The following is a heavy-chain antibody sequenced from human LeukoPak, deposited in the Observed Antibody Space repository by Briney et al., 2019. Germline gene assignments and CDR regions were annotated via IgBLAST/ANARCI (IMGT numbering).Heavy chain of an antibody. CDR1: GYTFTSYY. CDR3: ARAGYSYGNNPLYYYYGMDV. CDR2: INPSGGST. V-gene: IGHV1-46*01. D-gene: IGHD5-18*01. J-gene: IGHJ6*02. Sequence: ASVKVSCKASGYTFTSYYMHWVRQAPGQGLEWMGIINPSGGSTSYAQKFQGRVTMTRDTSTSTVYMELSSLRSEDTAVYYCARAGYSYGNNPLYYYYGMDVWDQGTTVTVSS.